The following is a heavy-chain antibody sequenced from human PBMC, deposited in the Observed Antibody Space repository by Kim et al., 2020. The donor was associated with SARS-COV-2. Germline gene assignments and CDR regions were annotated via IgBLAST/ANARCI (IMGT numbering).Heavy chain of an antibody. CDR2: INHSGST. CDR1: GGSFSGYY. J-gene: IGHJ6*02. V-gene: IGHV4-34*01. CDR3: AGRPNTARIAAAASYYYYGMDV. D-gene: IGHD6-13*01. Sequence: SETLSLTCAVSGGSFSGYYWSWIRQPPGKGLEWIGEINHSGSTNYNPSLKSRVTISVDTSTNQFSLKLSSVTAADTAVYYCAGRPNTARIAAAASYYYYGMDVWGQGTTVTVSS.